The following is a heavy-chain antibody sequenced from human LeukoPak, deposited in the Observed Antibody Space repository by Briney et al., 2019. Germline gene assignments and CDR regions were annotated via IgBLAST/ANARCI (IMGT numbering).Heavy chain of an antibody. D-gene: IGHD3-22*01. CDR1: GYSFAGYF. CDR3: ARSGSTGYSPAY. V-gene: IGHV1-2*02. CDR2: IDPNSGDT. J-gene: IGHJ4*02. Sequence: ASVKISCKASGYSFAGYFIHWVRQAPGQGLEWMGCIDPNSGDTKYAQKFQGRVSMPRDTSTRTAYMELSRLRSDDTAVYFCARSGSTGYSPAYWGQGTLVTVSS.